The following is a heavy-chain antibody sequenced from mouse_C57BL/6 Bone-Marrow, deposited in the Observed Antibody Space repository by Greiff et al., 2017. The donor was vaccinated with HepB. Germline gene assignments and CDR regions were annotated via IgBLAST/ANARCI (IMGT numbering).Heavy chain of an antibody. CDR1: GFSLTSYA. CDR2: LWTGGGT. CDR3: ARKRNSNYHWYFDV. J-gene: IGHJ1*03. Sequence: VQLVESGPGLVAPSQSLSITCTVSGFSLTSYAISWVRQPPGKGLEWLGVLWTGGGTNYNSALKSRLSISKDNSKSQVFLKMNSLQTDDTARYYCARKRNSNYHWYFDVWGTGTTVTVSS. D-gene: IGHD2-5*01. V-gene: IGHV2-9-1*01.